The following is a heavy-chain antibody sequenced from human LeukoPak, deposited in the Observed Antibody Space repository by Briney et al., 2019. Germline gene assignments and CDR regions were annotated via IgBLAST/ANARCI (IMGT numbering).Heavy chain of an antibody. J-gene: IGHJ6*03. D-gene: IGHD6-13*01. CDR3: ARGGVFRYYYMDV. Sequence: GGSLRLSCAASGFTVSSNYMSWVRQAPGKGLEWVSVIYSGGSTYYADSVKGRFTISRDNSKNTLYLQMNSLRAEDTDVYYCARGGVFRYYYMDVWGKGTTVTVSS. CDR2: IYSGGST. V-gene: IGHV3-53*01. CDR1: GFTVSSNY.